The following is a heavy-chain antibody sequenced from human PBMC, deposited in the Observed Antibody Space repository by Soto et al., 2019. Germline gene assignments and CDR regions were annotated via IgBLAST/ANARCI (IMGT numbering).Heavy chain of an antibody. D-gene: IGHD6-19*01. V-gene: IGHV5-51*01. J-gene: IGHJ6*04. CDR3: ARVGTYPGIAGAGGGSYSSNGMDV. Sequence: LGESLKISCKGSGYSFTSYWIGSVRQMPGKGLEWMGIIYPGDSDTRYSPSFQGQVTISADKSISTAYQPWSSLKASDTAMYYCARVGTYPGIAGAGGGSYSSNGMDVWGKGTTVSVAS. CDR1: GYSFTSYW. CDR2: IYPGDSDT.